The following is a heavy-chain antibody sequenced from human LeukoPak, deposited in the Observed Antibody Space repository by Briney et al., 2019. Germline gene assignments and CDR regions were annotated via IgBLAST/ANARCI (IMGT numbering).Heavy chain of an antibody. J-gene: IGHJ4*02. CDR1: GGSISSYY. Sequence: SETLSLTCTVSGGSISSYYWSWIRQPPGKGLEWIGYIYYSGSTNYNPSLKSRVTISVDTSKNQFSLKLSSVTAADTAVYYCAREVATGFSCFDYWGQGTLVTVSS. V-gene: IGHV4-59*01. CDR2: IYYSGST. D-gene: IGHD2-21*02. CDR3: AREVATGFSCFDY.